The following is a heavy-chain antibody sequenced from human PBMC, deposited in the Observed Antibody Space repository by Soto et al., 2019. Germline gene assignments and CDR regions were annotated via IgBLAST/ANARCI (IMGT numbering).Heavy chain of an antibody. CDR3: ARTLVVRLNRSNYYYGMDV. V-gene: IGHV4-34*01. Sequence: PSETLSLTCAVYGGSFSGYYWSWIRQPPGKGLEWIGEINHSGSTNYNPSLKSRVTISVDTSKNQFSLKLSSVTAADTAVYYCARTLVVRLNRSNYYYGMDVWGQGTTVTVSS. J-gene: IGHJ6*02. CDR2: INHSGST. D-gene: IGHD2-8*02. CDR1: GGSFSGYY.